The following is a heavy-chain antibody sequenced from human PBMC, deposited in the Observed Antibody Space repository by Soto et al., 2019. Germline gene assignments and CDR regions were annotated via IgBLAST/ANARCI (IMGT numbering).Heavy chain of an antibody. CDR2: ISSSSSNI. Sequence: EVQLAESGGGLVQPGGSLRLSCAASGFTLSSYAMNWVRQAPGKGLEWVSYISSSSSNIQYAGSVKGRFTXXXDNAKXXXXXXXXXXXXXXXXXYFCARDCSLGNRWCRWFDPWGQGTLVTVSS. CDR1: GFTLSSYA. V-gene: IGHV3-48*01. CDR3: ARDCSLGNRWCRWFDP. J-gene: IGHJ5*02. D-gene: IGHD2-15*01.